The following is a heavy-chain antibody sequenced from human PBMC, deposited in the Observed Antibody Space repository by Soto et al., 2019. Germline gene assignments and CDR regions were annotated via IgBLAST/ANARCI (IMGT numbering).Heavy chain of an antibody. J-gene: IGHJ3*02. D-gene: IGHD2-15*01. CDR2: IIPIFGTA. CDR1: GGTFSSYA. V-gene: IGHV1-69*13. Sequence: SVKVSCKASGGTFSSYAISWVRQAPGQGLEWMGGIIPIFGTANYAQKFQGRVTITADESTSTAYMELSSLRSEDTAVYYCARDSLPHCSGGSCYIAFDIWGQGTMITVSS. CDR3: ARDSLPHCSGGSCYIAFDI.